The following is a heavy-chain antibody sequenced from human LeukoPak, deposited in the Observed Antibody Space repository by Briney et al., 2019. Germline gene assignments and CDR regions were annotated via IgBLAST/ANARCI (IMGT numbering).Heavy chain of an antibody. CDR1: GYTFTSYD. CDR2: INPSGGST. Sequence: GASVKVSCKASGYTFTSYDINWVRQATGQGLEWMGIINPSGGSTSYAQKFQGRVTMTRDMSTSTVYMELSSLRSEDTAVYYCARRLYAAGLYYFDYWSQGTLVTVSS. J-gene: IGHJ4*02. V-gene: IGHV1-46*01. CDR3: ARRLYAAGLYYFDY. D-gene: IGHD6-13*01.